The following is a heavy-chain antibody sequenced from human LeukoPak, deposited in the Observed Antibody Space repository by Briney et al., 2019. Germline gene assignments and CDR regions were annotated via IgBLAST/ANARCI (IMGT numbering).Heavy chain of an antibody. CDR2: LYNTGNT. CDR3: ARLTADGRLYFVD. Sequence: GGSLRLSCAASGFTVNSNYLRWVRQALGKGLEWVSTLYNTGNTYYANSVKGRFSISRDNSKNTLFLQMNSLRAEDTAVYYCARLTADGRLYFVDWGPGTLVTVSS. J-gene: IGHJ4*02. D-gene: IGHD6-13*01. V-gene: IGHV3-53*01. CDR1: GFTVNSNY.